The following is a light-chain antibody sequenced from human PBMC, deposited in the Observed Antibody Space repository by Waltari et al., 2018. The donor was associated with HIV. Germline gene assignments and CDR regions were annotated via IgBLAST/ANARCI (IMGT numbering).Light chain of an antibody. Sequence: QSALTQPRSVSGSPGQTVTISCTGTSSDVGGYNYVSWYQQHPGEAPKLMIYDVSKRPSGVPDRFSGSKSGNSASLTISGLQAEDEADYYCGSYVGSYTPCVFGTGTQVTVL. V-gene: IGLV2-11*01. CDR3: GSYVGSYTPCV. CDR1: SSDVGGYNY. CDR2: DVS. J-gene: IGLJ1*01.